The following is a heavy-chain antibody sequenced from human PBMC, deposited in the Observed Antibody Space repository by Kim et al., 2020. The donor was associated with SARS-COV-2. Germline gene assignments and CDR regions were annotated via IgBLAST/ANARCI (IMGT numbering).Heavy chain of an antibody. V-gene: IGHV4-4*02. Sequence: TIYHPSLKSRVIISVDKSKNQFSLKLSSVTAADTAVYYCARGDNNWFDPWGQGTLVTVSS. CDR3: ARGDNNWFDP. CDR2: T. D-gene: IGHD3-9*01. J-gene: IGHJ5*02.